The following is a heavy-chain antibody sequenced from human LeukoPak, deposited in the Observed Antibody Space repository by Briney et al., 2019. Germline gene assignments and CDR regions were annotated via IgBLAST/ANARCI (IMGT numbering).Heavy chain of an antibody. D-gene: IGHD6-13*01. V-gene: IGHV4-34*01. Sequence: PSETLSLTCAVYGGSFSSYYWSWIRQPPGKGLEWIGEINHSGSTNYNPSLKSRVTISVDTSKNQFSLKLSSVTAADTAVYYCARHGSRYGAREAAADYWGQGTLVTVSS. CDR2: INHSGST. CDR3: ARHGSRYGAREAAADY. J-gene: IGHJ4*02. CDR1: GGSFSSYY.